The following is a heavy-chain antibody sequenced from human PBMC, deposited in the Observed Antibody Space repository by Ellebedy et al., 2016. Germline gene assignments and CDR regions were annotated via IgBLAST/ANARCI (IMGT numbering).Heavy chain of an antibody. CDR2: IWYDGNKK. D-gene: IGHD3-10*01. V-gene: IGHV3-33*01. J-gene: IGHJ4*02. CDR1: GFTLSSHG. CDR3: ARDLNPSQGSGSYFFDL. Sequence: GGSLRLSCAASGFTLSSHGMHWVRQAPGKGLEWVAVIWYDGNKKFYLDSVRDRFTISRDNSKNALYLQMNSLRVEDTAVYFCARDLNPSQGSGSYFFDLWGQGTQVTVSS.